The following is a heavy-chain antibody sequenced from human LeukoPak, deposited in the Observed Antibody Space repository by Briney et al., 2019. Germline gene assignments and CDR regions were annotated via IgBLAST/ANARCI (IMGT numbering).Heavy chain of an antibody. J-gene: IGHJ4*02. Sequence: PGGSLRLSCAASGFTFSRYGMHWVRQTPGKGLEWVAVISYDASNKYYADSVKGRFTISRDNSKNTLYLQMNSLRAEDTAVYYCAKDLSSSVASAFDYWGQGTLVTVSS. CDR2: ISYDASNK. CDR3: AKDLSSSVASAFDY. D-gene: IGHD6-13*01. V-gene: IGHV3-30*18. CDR1: GFTFSRYG.